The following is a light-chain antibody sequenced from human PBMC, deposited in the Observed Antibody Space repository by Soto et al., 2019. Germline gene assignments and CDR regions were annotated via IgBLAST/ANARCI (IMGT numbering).Light chain of an antibody. J-gene: IGLJ1*01. Sequence: QSVLTQPASVSGSPGQSITLSCTGTSSDLGSYNLVSWYQQHPGKAPKLMIYEGSKRPSGVSYRFSGSKSGNTASLTISGLQTEDEADYYCCSYAGSYASDYVFGAGTKVTGL. CDR3: CSYAGSYASDYV. V-gene: IGLV2-23*01. CDR2: EGS. CDR1: SSDLGSYNL.